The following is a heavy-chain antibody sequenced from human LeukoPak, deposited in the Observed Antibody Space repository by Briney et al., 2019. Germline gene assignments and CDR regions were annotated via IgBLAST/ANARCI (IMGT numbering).Heavy chain of an antibody. CDR2: ISSSSSYI. CDR3: ASNDYGDHGAAY. V-gene: IGHV3-21*01. CDR1: GFTFSSYS. D-gene: IGHD4-17*01. J-gene: IGHJ4*02. Sequence: GGSLRLSCAASGFTFSSYSMNWVRQAPGKGLEWVSSISSSSSYIYYADSVKGRFTISRDNAKNSLYLQMNSLRAEDTAVYYCASNDYGDHGAAYWGQGTLVTVSS.